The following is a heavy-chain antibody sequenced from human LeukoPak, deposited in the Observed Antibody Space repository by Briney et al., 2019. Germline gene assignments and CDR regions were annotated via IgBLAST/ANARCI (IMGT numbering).Heavy chain of an antibody. CDR1: GGTFSSYA. CDR2: IIPIFGTA. CDR3: AREVMITFGGVIAADAFDI. J-gene: IGHJ3*02. Sequence: SVKVSCKASGGTFSSYAISWVRQAPGQGPEWMGGIIPIFGTANYAQKFQGRVTITADESTSTAYMELSSLRSEDTAVYYCAREVMITFGGVIAADAFDIWGQGTMVTVSS. D-gene: IGHD3-16*02. V-gene: IGHV1-69*01.